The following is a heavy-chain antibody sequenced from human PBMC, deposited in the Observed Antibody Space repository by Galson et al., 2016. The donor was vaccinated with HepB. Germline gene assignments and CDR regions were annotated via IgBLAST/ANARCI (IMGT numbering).Heavy chain of an antibody. J-gene: IGHJ4*02. CDR3: TRGRDKTLGTPPFDY. CDR1: EFTFSYYY. CDR2: ISGSSHDT. Sequence: LRLSCAASEFTFSYYYMSWIRQAPGKGLEWVSYISGSSHDTNYADSVKGRFTISRDNAKNSLYLQMNSLKTEDTAVYYCTRGRDKTLGTPPFDYWGQGALVTVSS. V-gene: IGHV3-11*05. D-gene: IGHD7-27*01.